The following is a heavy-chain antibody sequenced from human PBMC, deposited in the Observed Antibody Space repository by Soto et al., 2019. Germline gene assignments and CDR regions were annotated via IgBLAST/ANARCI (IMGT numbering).Heavy chain of an antibody. D-gene: IGHD2-8*01. CDR2: IYYSGST. CDR3: ARLMVYARVFDY. Sequence: SGTLSLTCTVSGGSISSGDYYWSWIRQPPGKGLEWIGYIYYSGSTYYNPSLKSRVTISVDTSKNQFSLKLSSVTAADTAVYYCARLMVYARVFDYWGQGTLVTLSS. CDR1: GGSISSGDYY. V-gene: IGHV4-30-4*01. J-gene: IGHJ4*02.